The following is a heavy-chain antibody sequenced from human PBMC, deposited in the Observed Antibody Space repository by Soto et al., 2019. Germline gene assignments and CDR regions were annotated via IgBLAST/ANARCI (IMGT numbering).Heavy chain of an antibody. J-gene: IGHJ3*02. D-gene: IGHD3-3*01. CDR1: GYTFTSYY. Sequence: ASVKVSCKASGYTFTSYYMHWVRQAPGHGLEWMGIINPSGGSTSYAQKFPGRVTMTRDTSTSTVYMELSSLRSEDTAVYYCARDITSDTYYASDPLPTEGGYAFDIWGQGTMVTVSS. CDR2: INPSGGST. CDR3: ARDITSDTYYASDPLPTEGGYAFDI. V-gene: IGHV1-46*01.